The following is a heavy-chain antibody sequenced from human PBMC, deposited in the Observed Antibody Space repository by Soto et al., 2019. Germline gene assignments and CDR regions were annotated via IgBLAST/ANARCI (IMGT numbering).Heavy chain of an antibody. CDR3: VKDRDSNSWPSRDV. CDR1: GYTFTRNG. Sequence: ASVKVSCKTSGYTFTRNGISWVRQAPGQGLEWMGWISPNSGNTKYAQKLQGRVIMTTDTSTSTAYMELRSLRSDDTAVYYCVKDRDSNSWPSRDVWGPGTKVTVSS. J-gene: IGHJ6*01. D-gene: IGHD3-22*01. V-gene: IGHV1-18*01. CDR2: ISPNSGNT.